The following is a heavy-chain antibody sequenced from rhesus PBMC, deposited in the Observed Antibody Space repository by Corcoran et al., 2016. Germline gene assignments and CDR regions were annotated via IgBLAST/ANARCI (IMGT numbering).Heavy chain of an antibody. CDR1: GGSISDRYR. V-gene: IGHV4S10*01. CDR3: ARDLDY. CDR2: MYGCSAST. J-gene: IGHJ4*01. Sequence: QVQLQESGPGVVKPSETLSLTCAVSGGSISDRYRWSWLRHPPGKGLWWIGYMYGCSASTNHSPSLKRRVTISKHTSKNQFSLKLRSVTAADTAVYYCARDLDYWGQGVLVTVSS.